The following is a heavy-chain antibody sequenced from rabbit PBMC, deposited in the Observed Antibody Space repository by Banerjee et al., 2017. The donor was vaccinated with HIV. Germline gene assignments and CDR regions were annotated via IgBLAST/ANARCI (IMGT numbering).Heavy chain of an antibody. J-gene: IGHJ4*01. CDR3: ARSNHNNYGDL. Sequence: QQQLEESGGGLVKPGGTLTLTCKASGIDFSSSYYMCWVRQAPGKGLELIACIYTSSGSTWYASWVNGRFTISKTSSTTVTLQMTSLTAADTATYFCARSNHNNYGDLWGPGTLVTVS. V-gene: IGHV1S43*01. CDR2: IYTSSGST. D-gene: IGHD6-1*01. CDR1: GIDFSSSYY.